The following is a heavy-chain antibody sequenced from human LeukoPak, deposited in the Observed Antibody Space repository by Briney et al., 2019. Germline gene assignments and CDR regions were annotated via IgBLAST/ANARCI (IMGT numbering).Heavy chain of an antibody. J-gene: IGHJ4*02. D-gene: IGHD3-22*01. CDR3: AKGRESGYYYDY. CDR2: ISGSGGST. CDR1: GFTFSSYA. Sequence: GGSLRLSCAASGFTFSSYAMSWVRQAPGKGLEWVSAISGSGGSTYYADSVKGRFTISRDNSKNTLYLQMNSLRAEDAAVYYCAKGRESGYYYDYWGQGTLVTVSS. V-gene: IGHV3-23*01.